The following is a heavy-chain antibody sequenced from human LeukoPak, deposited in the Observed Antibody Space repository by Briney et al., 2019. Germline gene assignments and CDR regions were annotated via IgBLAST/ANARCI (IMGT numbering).Heavy chain of an antibody. Sequence: GGSLRLSCAASGFTVSSNYMSWVRRAPGKGLEWVSVIYSGGSTYYADSVKGRFTISRDNSKNTLYLQMNSLRAEDTAVYYCARDFGKPAAARFDYWGQGTLVTVSS. V-gene: IGHV3-66*01. J-gene: IGHJ4*02. D-gene: IGHD2-2*01. CDR2: IYSGGST. CDR3: ARDFGKPAAARFDY. CDR1: GFTVSSNY.